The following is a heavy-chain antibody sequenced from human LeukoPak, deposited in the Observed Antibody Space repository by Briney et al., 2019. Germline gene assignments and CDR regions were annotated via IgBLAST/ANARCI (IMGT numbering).Heavy chain of an antibody. CDR3: AKESDLRGYKLNWFDP. Sequence: PGGSLRLSCAASGFTFSSYAMSWVRQAPGKGLEWVSAISGSGGSTYYADSVKGRFTISRDNSKNTLYLQMYSLRAEDTAVYYCAKESDLRGYKLNWFDPWGQGTLVTVSS. V-gene: IGHV3-23*01. CDR1: GFTFSSYA. D-gene: IGHD5-12*01. CDR2: ISGSGGST. J-gene: IGHJ5*02.